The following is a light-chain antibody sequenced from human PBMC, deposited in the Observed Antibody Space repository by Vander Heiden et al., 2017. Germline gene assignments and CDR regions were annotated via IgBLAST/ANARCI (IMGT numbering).Light chain of an antibody. Sequence: EIVLTQSPATLSLSPAEKATLSCRASQIVSSYLAWYQQKPGQAPRLLIYDASNRATGIPARFSGSGSGTDVTLPISSLEPEDFAVYYCQQHSNWPPITFGQGTQLEI. CDR3: QQHSNWPPIT. J-gene: IGKJ5*01. CDR2: DAS. CDR1: QIVSSY. V-gene: IGKV3-11*01.